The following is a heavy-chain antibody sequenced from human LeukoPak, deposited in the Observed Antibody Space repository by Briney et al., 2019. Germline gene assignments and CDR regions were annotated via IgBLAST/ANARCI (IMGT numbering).Heavy chain of an antibody. Sequence: GGSVRLSCAASGFTVSSNYMSWVRHTPGKGLEWVSLIYSGGSTYYADPVKGRFTISRDNSKNTLYLQMNSLRAEDTAVYYCASRDKGYYYGMDVWGQGTTVTVSS. CDR3: ASRDKGYYYGMDV. V-gene: IGHV3-66*01. CDR1: GFTVSSNY. J-gene: IGHJ6*02. CDR2: IYSGGST. D-gene: IGHD5-24*01.